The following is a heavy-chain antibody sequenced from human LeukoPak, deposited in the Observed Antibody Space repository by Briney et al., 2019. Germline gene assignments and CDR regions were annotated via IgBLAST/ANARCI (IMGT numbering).Heavy chain of an antibody. V-gene: IGHV4-61*02. CDR2: IYTSGST. CDR3: ARVDTAVDY. CDR1: GGSISSGSYY. Sequence: SETLSLTCTVSGGSISSGSYYWSWIRQPAGKGLEWIGRIYTSGSTNYNPSLKSRVTISVDTSKNQFSLKLSSVTPADTAVYYCARVDTAVDYWGQGTLVTVSS. D-gene: IGHD5-18*01. J-gene: IGHJ4*02.